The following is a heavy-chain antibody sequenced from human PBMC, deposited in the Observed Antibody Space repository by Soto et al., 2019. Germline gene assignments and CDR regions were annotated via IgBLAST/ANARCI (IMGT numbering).Heavy chain of an antibody. V-gene: IGHV3-23*01. J-gene: IGHJ4*02. CDR2: ISGTGGST. CDR1: GFTFSSYA. Sequence: EVQLLQSGGDLVQPGGSLRLSCAASGFTFSSYAMSWVRQAPGKGLEWVSTISGTGGSTYYPDSVKGWFTISRDNSKNSVYLQMNSVRAEDAAVYYCAKEMTSGYYLFDYWGQGTLVTVSS. D-gene: IGHD3-22*01. CDR3: AKEMTSGYYLFDY.